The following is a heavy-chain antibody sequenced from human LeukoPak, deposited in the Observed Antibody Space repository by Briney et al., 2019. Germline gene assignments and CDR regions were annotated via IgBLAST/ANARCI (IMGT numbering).Heavy chain of an antibody. CDR1: GFTFSSYS. V-gene: IGHV3-21*01. J-gene: IGHJ4*02. CDR3: ARDAGGYVPLDY. CDR2: ISSSYI. D-gene: IGHD5-12*01. Sequence: GGSLRLSCAASGFTFSSYSMNWVRQAPGKGLEWVSSISSSYIYYADSVKGRFTISRDNAKNSLYLQMNSLRAEDTAVYYCARDAGGYVPLDYWGQGTLVTVSS.